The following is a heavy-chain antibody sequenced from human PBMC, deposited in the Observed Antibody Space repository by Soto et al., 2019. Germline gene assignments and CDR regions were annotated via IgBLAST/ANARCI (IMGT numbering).Heavy chain of an antibody. Sequence: PGGSLRLSCAASGFTFSSYAMHWVRQAPGKGLEWVAVISYDGSNKYYADSVKGRFTISRDNSKNTLYLQMNSLRAEDTAVYYCARGGYSYGTDDYWGQGTLVTVSS. J-gene: IGHJ4*02. CDR3: ARGGYSYGTDDY. CDR1: GFTFSSYA. V-gene: IGHV3-30-3*01. D-gene: IGHD5-18*01. CDR2: ISYDGSNK.